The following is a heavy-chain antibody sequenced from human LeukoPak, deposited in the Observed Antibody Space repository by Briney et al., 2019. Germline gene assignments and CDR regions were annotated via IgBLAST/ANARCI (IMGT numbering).Heavy chain of an antibody. CDR1: GFTFSNAW. V-gene: IGHV4-4*02. D-gene: IGHD3-16*01. J-gene: IGHJ6*03. CDR3: ARGGPKPYYMDV. Sequence: GSLRLSCAASGFTFSNAWMSWVRQPPGKGLEWIGSIYYSGSTYYNPSLKSRVTISVDTSKNQFSLKLSSVTAADTAVYYCARGGPKPYYMDVWGKGTTVTVSS. CDR2: IYYSGST.